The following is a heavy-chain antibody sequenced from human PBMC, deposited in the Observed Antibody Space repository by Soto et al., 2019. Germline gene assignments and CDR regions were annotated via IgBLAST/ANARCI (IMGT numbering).Heavy chain of an antibody. CDR3: ARAAKRITLFGVVIITWFDP. Sequence: LSLTCTVSGGSISSGDYYWSWIRQPPGKGLEWIGYIYYSGSTYHNPSLKSRVTISVDTSKNQFSLKLSSVTAADTAVYYCARAAKRITLFGVVIITWFDPWGQGTLVTVSS. D-gene: IGHD3-3*01. J-gene: IGHJ5*02. CDR2: IYYSGST. V-gene: IGHV4-30-4*01. CDR1: GGSISSGDYY.